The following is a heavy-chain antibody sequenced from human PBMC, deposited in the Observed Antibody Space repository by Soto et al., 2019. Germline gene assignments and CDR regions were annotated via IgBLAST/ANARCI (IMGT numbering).Heavy chain of an antibody. J-gene: IGHJ4*02. CDR2: IYYSGST. D-gene: IGHD3-3*01. CDR1: GGSISSGGYY. V-gene: IGHV4-31*03. Sequence: QVQLQESGPGLVKPSQTLSLTCTVSGGSISSGGYYWSWIRQHPGKGLEWIGYIYYSGSTYYNPSRKSRVTISVDTSKNQFSLKLSSVTAADTAVYYCALTIFGVPYFDYWGQGTLVTVSS. CDR3: ALTIFGVPYFDY.